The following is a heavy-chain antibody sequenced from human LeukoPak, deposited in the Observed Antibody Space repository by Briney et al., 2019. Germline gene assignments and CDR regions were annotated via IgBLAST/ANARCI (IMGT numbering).Heavy chain of an antibody. CDR1: GGTFSSYA. CDR3: AREGGEDPRGFRVGPLYFDY. D-gene: IGHD3/OR15-3a*01. J-gene: IGHJ4*02. Sequence: PGSSVKVSCKASGGTFSSYAISWVRQAPGQGLEWMGGIIPIFGTANYAQKFQGRVTITADESTSTAYMELSSLRSEDTAVYYCAREGGEDPRGFRVGPLYFDYWGQGTLVTVSS. V-gene: IGHV1-69*01. CDR2: IIPIFGTA.